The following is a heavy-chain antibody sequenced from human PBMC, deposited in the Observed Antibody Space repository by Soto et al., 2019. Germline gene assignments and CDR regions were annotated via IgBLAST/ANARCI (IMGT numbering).Heavy chain of an antibody. CDR3: ARGGDPDY. CDR1: GFTFSSYA. CDR2: LQTDGSHP. D-gene: IGHD2-21*02. Sequence: PGGSLRLSCAAPGFTFSSYAMSWVRQAPGKGLMWVSRLQTDGSHPDYADSVKGRFTISRDNAKNTLYLQMNNLRAEDTAVYYCARGGDPDYWGQGTLVTVSS. J-gene: IGHJ4*02. V-gene: IGHV3-74*01.